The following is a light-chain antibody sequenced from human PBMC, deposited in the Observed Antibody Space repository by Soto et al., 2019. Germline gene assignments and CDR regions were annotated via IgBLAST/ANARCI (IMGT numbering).Light chain of an antibody. J-gene: IGKJ1*01. V-gene: IGKV3-20*01. CDR1: QTVSSSSLVCQSVSRSC. CDR2: GAS. CDR3: QQYGSSRWT. Sequence: EIVLTQSPGTLSLSPGERATLSCRASQTVSSSSLVCQSVSRSCLAWYQQKRGQAPRLLIYGASSRATGIPDRFSGSGSGTDFTLTISRLEPEDFAVYYCQQYGSSRWTFGQGTKVEIK.